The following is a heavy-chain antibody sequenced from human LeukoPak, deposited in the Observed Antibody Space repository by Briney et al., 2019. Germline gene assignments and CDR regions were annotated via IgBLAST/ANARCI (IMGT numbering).Heavy chain of an antibody. V-gene: IGHV3-64*01. CDR3: ARGYDFWSGYWLHSDY. CDR2: ISSNGGST. D-gene: IGHD3-3*01. Sequence: QSGGSLRLSCAASGFTFSSYAMHWVRQPPGKGLEYVSAISSNGGSTYYANSVRGRFTISRDNSKNTLYLQMGSLRAEDMAVYYCARGYDFWSGYWLHSDYWGQGTLVTVSS. CDR1: GFTFSSYA. J-gene: IGHJ4*02.